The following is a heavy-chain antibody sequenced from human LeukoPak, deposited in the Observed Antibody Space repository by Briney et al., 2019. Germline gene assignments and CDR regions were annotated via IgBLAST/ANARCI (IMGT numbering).Heavy chain of an antibody. CDR2: ISSDGSIK. CDR1: GFTFSAYA. J-gene: IGHJ4*02. Sequence: GGSLSLSCAASGFTFSAYAMHWVRQAPGKGLEWVAVISSDGSIKYYADSVKGRFTISRDNSENTMWLQMGSLRAEDTAVYYCARGSVSKYRFFDNWGQGTLVTVSS. V-gene: IGHV3-30*04. D-gene: IGHD3-3*02. CDR3: ARGSVSKYRFFDN.